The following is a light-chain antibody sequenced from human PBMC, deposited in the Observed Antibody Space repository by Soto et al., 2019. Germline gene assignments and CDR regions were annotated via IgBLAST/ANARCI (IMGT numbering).Light chain of an antibody. V-gene: IGKV3-20*01. CDR3: QQYGSSPLVT. CDR1: QRVSSSY. Sequence: EIVLTQSPGTLSLSPGERATLSCRASQRVSSSYLAWYQQKPGLAPRLLIYGASSRATGVPDRFSGSGSGTAFTLTISRLEPEDFAVYYCQQYGSSPLVTFGQGTRLEIK. J-gene: IGKJ5*01. CDR2: GAS.